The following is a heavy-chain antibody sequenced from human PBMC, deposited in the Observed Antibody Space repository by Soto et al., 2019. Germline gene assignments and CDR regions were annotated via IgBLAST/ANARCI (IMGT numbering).Heavy chain of an antibody. Sequence: EVHLVESGGGLVQPGGSLRLSCAASGFTCWPCWMSCVRQAPGKGPEWVANINPDGSEKYYVDSVRGRFAISRDNLRNSLFLQMDNLRAEDTAVYYCARDLGYNTFNYWGRGTMVTVSS. D-gene: IGHD6-25*01. CDR2: INPDGSEK. CDR3: ARDLGYNTFNY. V-gene: IGHV3-7*01. CDR1: GFTCWPCW. J-gene: IGHJ4*02.